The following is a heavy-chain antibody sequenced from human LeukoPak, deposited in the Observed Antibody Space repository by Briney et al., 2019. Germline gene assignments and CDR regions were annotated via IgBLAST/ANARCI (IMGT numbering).Heavy chain of an antibody. CDR1: GFTFSNYA. V-gene: IGHV3-30*01. Sequence: QSGRSLRLSCAASGFTFSNYAMHWVRQTPGKGLEWVAFVSYDGSWDSHSDSVKGRFTISRDDSKNTLYLQMTRLRAEDTAVYYCTREERGYIPAFWGQGTLVSVS. CDR3: TREERGYIPAF. CDR2: VSYDGSWD. D-gene: IGHD3-16*02. J-gene: IGHJ4*02.